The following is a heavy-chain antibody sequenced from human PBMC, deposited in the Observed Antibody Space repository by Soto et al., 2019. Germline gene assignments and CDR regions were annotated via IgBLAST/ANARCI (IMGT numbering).Heavy chain of an antibody. J-gene: IGHJ4*02. CDR2: IYHSGST. Sequence: SETLSLTCTVSGGSISSGGYSWSWIRQPPGKGLEWIGYIYHSGSTYYNPSLKSRVTISVDTSKNQFSLKLSSVTAADTAVYYCARILTTVTNFDYWGQGPWSPSPQ. CDR1: GGSISSGGYS. D-gene: IGHD4-17*01. CDR3: ARILTTVTNFDY. V-gene: IGHV4-30-2*02.